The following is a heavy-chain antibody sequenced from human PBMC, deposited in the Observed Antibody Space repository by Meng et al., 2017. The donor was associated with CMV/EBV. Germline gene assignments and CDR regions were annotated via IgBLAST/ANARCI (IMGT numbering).Heavy chain of an antibody. J-gene: IGHJ6*02. Sequence: GSLRLSCTVSGCPVSSVSYYWSWIRQPPGKGLEWIGYIYYSGSTNYNPSLKSRVTIAVDTSKNQFSLKLSSVTAADTAVYYCARVRFALWFGDRLPYGMDVWGQGTTVTVSS. D-gene: IGHD3-10*01. V-gene: IGHV4-61*01. CDR2: IYYSGST. CDR3: ARVRFALWFGDRLPYGMDV. CDR1: GCPVSSVSYY.